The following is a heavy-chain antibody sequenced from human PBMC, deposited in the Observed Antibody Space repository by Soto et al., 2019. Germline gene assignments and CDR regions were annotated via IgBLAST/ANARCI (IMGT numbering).Heavy chain of an antibody. CDR3: ERGRTLGSMVRGVIRGYYGMDV. J-gene: IGHJ6*02. V-gene: IGHV4-34*01. CDR1: GGSFSGYY. D-gene: IGHD3-10*01. Sequence: QVQLQQWGAGLLKPSETLSLTCAVYGGSFSGYYWSWIRQPPGKGLEWIGEINHSGSTNYNPSLKSRVTISVDTSKNQFSLKLSSVTAVDTAVYYCERGRTLGSMVRGVIRGYYGMDVWGQGTTVTVSS. CDR2: INHSGST.